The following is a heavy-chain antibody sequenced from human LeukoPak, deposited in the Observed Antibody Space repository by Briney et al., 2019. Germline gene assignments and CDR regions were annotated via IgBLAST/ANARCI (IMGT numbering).Heavy chain of an antibody. CDR3: AGGRTLAAAGTLDDY. CDR2: INHSGST. D-gene: IGHD6-13*01. V-gene: IGHV4-34*01. CDR1: GGSFSGYY. J-gene: IGHJ4*02. Sequence: PSETLSLTCAVYGGSFSGYYWSWIRRPPGKGLEWIGEINHSGSTNYNPSLKSRVTISVDTSKNQFSLKLSSVTAADTAVYYCAGGRTLAAAGTLDDYWGQGTLVTVSS.